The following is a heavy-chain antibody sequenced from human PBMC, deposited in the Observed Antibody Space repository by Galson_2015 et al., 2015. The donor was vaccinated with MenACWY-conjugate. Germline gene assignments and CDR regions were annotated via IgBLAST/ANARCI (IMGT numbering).Heavy chain of an antibody. Sequence: SLRLSCAASGFTFSTYAMSWVRQAPGKGLVWVSAITNVADITYYADSVKGRFAISGDKSKNTLYLQMTSLRVEDTAVYFCAKRLDFSDFTPFDSWGQGTLVTVSS. CDR1: GFTFSTYA. CDR2: ITNVADIT. D-gene: IGHD3/OR15-3a*01. J-gene: IGHJ4*02. V-gene: IGHV3-23*01. CDR3: AKRLDFSDFTPFDS.